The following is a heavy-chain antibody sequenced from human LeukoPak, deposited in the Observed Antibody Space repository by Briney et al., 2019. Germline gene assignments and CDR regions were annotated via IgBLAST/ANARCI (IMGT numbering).Heavy chain of an antibody. Sequence: NPGGPLRLSCAASGFTFRSYTMNWVRQAPGKGLEWVSSISSSSSSIYYADSVKGRFTISRDNAKKSLYLQMNSLRAEDTAMYYCARGFCTSTSCYGSYWGQGTLVTVSS. CDR3: ARGFCTSTSCYGSY. J-gene: IGHJ4*02. CDR1: GFTFRSYT. D-gene: IGHD2-2*01. CDR2: ISSSSSSI. V-gene: IGHV3-21*01.